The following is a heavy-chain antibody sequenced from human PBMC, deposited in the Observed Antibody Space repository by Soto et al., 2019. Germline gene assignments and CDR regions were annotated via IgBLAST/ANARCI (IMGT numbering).Heavy chain of an antibody. Sequence: ASVKVSCEASGFTFTSSAVQWVRQARGQRLEWIGWIVVGSGNTNYAQKFQERVTITRDMSASTAYMELSSLRSEDTAVYYCAAADYDFWSGYYTGYYYYGMDVWGQGTTVTVSS. CDR2: IVVGSGNT. CDR3: AAADYDFWSGYYTGYYYYGMDV. D-gene: IGHD3-3*01. J-gene: IGHJ6*02. CDR1: GFTFTSSA. V-gene: IGHV1-58*01.